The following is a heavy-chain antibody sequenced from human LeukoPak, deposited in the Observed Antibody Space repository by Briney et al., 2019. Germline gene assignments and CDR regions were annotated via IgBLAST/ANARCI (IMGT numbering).Heavy chain of an antibody. CDR1: AFTFSSYA. CDR3: ARAYCSSTSCSPDY. Sequence: PGGSLRLSCAASAFTFSSYAMHWVRQAPGKGPEYVSTISSNGGTTYYTDSVKGRFTISRDNSKNTLYLQMGSLRAEDMAVYYCARAYCSSTSCSPDYWGQGTLVTVSS. D-gene: IGHD2-2*01. V-gene: IGHV3-64*02. J-gene: IGHJ4*02. CDR2: ISSNGGTT.